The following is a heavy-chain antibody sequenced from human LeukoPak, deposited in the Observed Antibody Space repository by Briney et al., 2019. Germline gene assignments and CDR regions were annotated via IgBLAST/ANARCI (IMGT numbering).Heavy chain of an antibody. Sequence: SETLSLTCTVSGGSISSGGYYWSWIRQPPGTGLEWIGEINHSGSTNYNPSLKSRVTISVDTSKNQFSLKLSSVTAADTAVYYCARVMGYYALRPDYWGQGTLVTVSS. J-gene: IGHJ4*02. CDR3: ARVMGYYALRPDY. CDR1: GGSISSGGYY. D-gene: IGHD3-10*01. CDR2: INHSGST. V-gene: IGHV4-39*07.